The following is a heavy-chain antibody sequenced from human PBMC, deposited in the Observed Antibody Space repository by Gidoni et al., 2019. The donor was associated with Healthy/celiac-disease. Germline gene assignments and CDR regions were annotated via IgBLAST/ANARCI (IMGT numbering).Heavy chain of an antibody. CDR2: IYYSGST. J-gene: IGHJ4*02. CDR1: GGSISSYY. Sequence: QVQLQESGPGLVKPSETLSLTCPVSGGSISSYYWSWIRQPPGKGLEWIGYIYYSGSTNYNPSLKSRVTISVDTSKNQFSLKLSSVTAADTAVYYCARVAAAGGGFDYWGQGTLVTVSS. V-gene: IGHV4-59*01. D-gene: IGHD6-13*01. CDR3: ARVAAAGGGFDY.